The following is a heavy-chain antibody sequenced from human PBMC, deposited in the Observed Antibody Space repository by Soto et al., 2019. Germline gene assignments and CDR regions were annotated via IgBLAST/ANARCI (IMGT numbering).Heavy chain of an antibody. CDR3: ARDGGYDSSGYYSY. J-gene: IGHJ4*02. CDR2: IWYDGSNK. D-gene: IGHD3-22*01. Sequence: GGSLRLSCAASGFTFSSYGMHWVRQAPGKGLEWVAVIWYDGSNKYYADSVKGRFTISRDNSKNTLYLQMNSLRAEDTAVYYCARDGGYDSSGYYSYWGQGTLVTVSS. V-gene: IGHV3-33*01. CDR1: GFTFSSYG.